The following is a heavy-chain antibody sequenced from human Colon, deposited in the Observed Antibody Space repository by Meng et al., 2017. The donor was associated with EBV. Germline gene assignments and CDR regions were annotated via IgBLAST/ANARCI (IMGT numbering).Heavy chain of an antibody. CDR1: GGYIESDNW. CDR3: ARDYYASGFVFDL. Sequence: HLHDSVPGLVKPSGTLSLTCAVAGGYIESDNWWNWVRQTPGKGLEWIGEISHSGTTNYNPSLKSRVTISIDKSKNQFSLKLTSVTAADTAVYYCARDYYASGFVFDLWGQGTLVTVSS. V-gene: IGHV4-4*02. J-gene: IGHJ5*02. CDR2: ISHSGTT. D-gene: IGHD3-10*01.